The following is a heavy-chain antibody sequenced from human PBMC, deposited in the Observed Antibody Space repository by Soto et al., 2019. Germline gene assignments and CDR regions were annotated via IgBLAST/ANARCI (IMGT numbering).Heavy chain of an antibody. V-gene: IGHV4-39*01. J-gene: IGHJ4*02. CDR1: GGSISSSSYY. Sequence: PSETLSLTCTVSGGSISSSSYYWGWIRQPPGKGLEWIGSIYYSGSTYYYNPSLKSRVTISVDTSKNQFSLKLSSVTAADTAVYYCARRWYSSSWYFDYWGQGTLVTVS. CDR3: ARRWYSSSWYFDY. CDR2: IYYSGSTY. D-gene: IGHD6-13*01.